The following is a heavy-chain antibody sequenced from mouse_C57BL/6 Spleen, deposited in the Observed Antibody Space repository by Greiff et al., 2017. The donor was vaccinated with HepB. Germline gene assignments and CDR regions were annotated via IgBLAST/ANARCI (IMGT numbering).Heavy chain of an antibody. D-gene: IGHD2-1*01. CDR1: GFTFSSYA. J-gene: IGHJ3*01. Sequence: EVQVVESGEGLVKPGGSLKLSCAASGFTFSSYAMSWVRQTPEKRLEWVAYISSGGDYIYYADTVKGRFTISRDNARNTLYLQMSSLKSEDTAMYYCTRVGNWSWFAYWGQGTLVTVSA. CDR2: ISSGGDYI. CDR3: TRVGNWSWFAY. V-gene: IGHV5-9-1*02.